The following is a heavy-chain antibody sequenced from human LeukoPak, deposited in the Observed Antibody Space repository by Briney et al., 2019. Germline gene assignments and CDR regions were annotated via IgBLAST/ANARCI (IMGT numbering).Heavy chain of an antibody. CDR3: AKDRYSSGWYSDFDY. J-gene: IGHJ4*02. D-gene: IGHD6-19*01. Sequence: GRSLRLSCAASGFTFSNYAMHWVRQAPGKGLEWVAVTSDDGSNKYYGDSVKGRFTISRDNSKNTVHLQMNSLRAEDTAVYYCAKDRYSSGWYSDFDYWGQGTLVTVSS. V-gene: IGHV3-30*18. CDR2: TSDDGSNK. CDR1: GFTFSNYA.